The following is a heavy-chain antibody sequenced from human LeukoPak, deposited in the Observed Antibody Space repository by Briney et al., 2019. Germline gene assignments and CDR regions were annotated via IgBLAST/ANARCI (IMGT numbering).Heavy chain of an antibody. J-gene: IGHJ4*02. CDR2: IYSGGST. D-gene: IGHD6-19*01. V-gene: IGHV3-53*01. Sequence: GESLRLSCAASGFTVSSNYMSWVRQAPGKGLEWVSVIYSGGSTYYADSVKGRFTISRDNSKNTLYLQMDSLRAADTAVYCCASDGIALTGGWAGFDYWGQGTPVTVSS. CDR3: ASDGIALTGGWAGFDY. CDR1: GFTVSSNY.